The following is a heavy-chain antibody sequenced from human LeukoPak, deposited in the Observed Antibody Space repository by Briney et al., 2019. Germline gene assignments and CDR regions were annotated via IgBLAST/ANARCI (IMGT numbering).Heavy chain of an antibody. CDR1: GGSISRYY. CDR2: IYYSGRT. V-gene: IGHV4-59*01. D-gene: IGHD4-17*01. J-gene: IGHJ6*03. CDR3: ARAPPPIYGDYVFSRYYYYYMDV. Sequence: SETLSLTCTVSGGSISRYYWSWIRQPPGKGLEWIGYIYYSGRTNYNPSLKSRVTISVDTSKNQFSLKLSSVTAADTAVYYCARAPPPIYGDYVFSRYYYYYMDVWGKGTTVTISS.